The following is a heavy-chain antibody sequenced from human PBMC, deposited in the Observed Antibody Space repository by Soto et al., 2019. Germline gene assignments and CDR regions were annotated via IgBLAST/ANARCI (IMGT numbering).Heavy chain of an antibody. CDR1: GGTSSSYA. CDR3: AREGVDTAMFDY. J-gene: IGHJ4*02. V-gene: IGHV1-69*13. D-gene: IGHD5-18*01. CDR2: IIPIFGTA. Sequence: SVKVSCKASGGTSSSYAISWVRQAPGQGLEWMGGIIPIFGTANYAQKFQGRVTITADESTSTAYMELSSLRSEDTAVYYCAREGVDTAMFDYWGQGTLVTVSS.